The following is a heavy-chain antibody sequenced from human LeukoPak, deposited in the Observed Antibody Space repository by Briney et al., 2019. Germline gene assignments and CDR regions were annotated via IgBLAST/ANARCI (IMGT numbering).Heavy chain of an antibody. Sequence: GGSLRLSCAASGFTFSSYGMNWVRQAPGKGLEWVSSISSSSSYIYYADSVKGRFTISRDNAKNSLYLQMNSLRAEDTAVYYCARARAGIQAGFDYWGQGTLVTVSS. V-gene: IGHV3-21*01. J-gene: IGHJ4*02. CDR1: GFTFSSYG. CDR3: ARARAGIQAGFDY. CDR2: ISSSSSYI. D-gene: IGHD1-1*01.